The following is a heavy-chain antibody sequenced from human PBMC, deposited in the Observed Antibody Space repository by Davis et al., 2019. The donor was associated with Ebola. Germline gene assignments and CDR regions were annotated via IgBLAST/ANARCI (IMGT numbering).Heavy chain of an antibody. CDR1: GYRFTSYW. CDR3: ARLDYDVLTAYYVFDY. J-gene: IGHJ4*02. D-gene: IGHD3-9*01. CDR2: IYPDGSDT. V-gene: IGHV5-51*01. Sequence: PGGSLRLSCKGSGYRFTSYWIGWVRQMPGKGLEWVGVIYPDGSDTRYSPSFQGQVTISADKSISTASLQWSSLKASDTAMYYCARLDYDVLTAYYVFDYWGQGTLVTVSS.